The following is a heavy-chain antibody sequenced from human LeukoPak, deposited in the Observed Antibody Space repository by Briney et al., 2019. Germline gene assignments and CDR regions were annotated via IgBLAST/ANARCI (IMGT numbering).Heavy chain of an antibody. CDR3: ARDIKSVGGYFYDC. D-gene: IGHD3-22*01. CDR1: GCTISSYY. Sequence: SETLSLTCTCSGCTISSYYWSWLRQPAGKGLEGIGRIYTSGSTNYNPPLQSGVTMSVDTSKNQFSLKPSYVPAADTAVYYRARDIKSVGGYFYDCWGQGTLVTVSS. CDR2: IYTSGST. V-gene: IGHV4-4*07. J-gene: IGHJ4*02.